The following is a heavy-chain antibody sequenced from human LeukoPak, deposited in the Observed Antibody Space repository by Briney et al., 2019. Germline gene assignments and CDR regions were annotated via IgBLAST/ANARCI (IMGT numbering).Heavy chain of an antibody. J-gene: IGHJ4*02. CDR1: GYTFTSYD. V-gene: IGHV1-8*01. Sequence: ASVKVSCKASGYTFTSYDINWVRQATGQGLEWMGWMNPNSGNTGYAQKFQGRVTMTRNTSISTAYMELSSLRSGDTAVYYCARLRNDFWSGYRGTYYFDYWGQGTLVTVSS. CDR2: MNPNSGNT. CDR3: ARLRNDFWSGYRGTYYFDY. D-gene: IGHD3-3*01.